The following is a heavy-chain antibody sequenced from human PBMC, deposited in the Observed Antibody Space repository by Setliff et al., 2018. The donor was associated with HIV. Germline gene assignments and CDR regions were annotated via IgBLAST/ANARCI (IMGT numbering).Heavy chain of an antibody. J-gene: IGHJ3*02. CDR2: IRSKTDGGTT. V-gene: IGHV3-15*01. CDR1: GFTFGDFG. D-gene: IGHD3-16*01. Sequence: GGSLRLSCRASGFTFGDFGMSWVRQAPGKGLEWVAFIRSKTDGGTTDYAAPVKGRFTISRDDSKNTLYLQMNSLKTEDTAVYYCTTGGGRNDAFDIWGQGTMVTVSS. CDR3: TTGGGRNDAFDI.